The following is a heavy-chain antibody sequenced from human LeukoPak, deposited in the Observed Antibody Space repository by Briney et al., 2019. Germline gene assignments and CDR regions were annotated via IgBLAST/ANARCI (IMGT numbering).Heavy chain of an antibody. J-gene: IGHJ5*01. CDR3: ARDDSLETIFGVFDS. CDR2: ISSSSNTI. CDR1: GFTFNIYE. V-gene: IGHV3-48*03. Sequence: GGSLRLSCAASGFTFNIYEMNWVRQAPGKGLEWLSYISSSSNTIYYADSVKGRFTISRDNARNSLYLQMNSLRAEDTAVYYCARDDSLETIFGVFDSWGQGTLVTVSS. D-gene: IGHD3-3*01.